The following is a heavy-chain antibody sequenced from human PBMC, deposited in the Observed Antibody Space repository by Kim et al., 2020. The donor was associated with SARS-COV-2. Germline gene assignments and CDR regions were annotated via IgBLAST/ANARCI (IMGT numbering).Heavy chain of an antibody. CDR1: GFMFSTYW. CDR3: ARGGLGTIGDY. CDR2: MNEDGSDI. D-gene: IGHD1-7*01. V-gene: IGHV3-7*03. Sequence: GGSLRLSCAASGFMFSTYWMTWVRQAPGKGLEWVANMNEDGSDIYYVDSLKGRFTISRDNAKNLVYLEMNSLRAEDTALHYCARGGLGTIGDYWGQGTLV. J-gene: IGHJ4*02.